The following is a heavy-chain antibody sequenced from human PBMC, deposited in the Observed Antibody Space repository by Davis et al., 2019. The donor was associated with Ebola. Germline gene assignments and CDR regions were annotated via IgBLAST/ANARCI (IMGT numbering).Heavy chain of an antibody. D-gene: IGHD4-23*01. V-gene: IGHV3-74*01. CDR3: AVTPKYWYYFDY. CDR2: INSDGSST. CDR1: GFTVSSNY. Sequence: HTGGSLRLSCAASGFTVSSNYMSWVRQAPGKGLEWVSRINSDGSSTTYADSVKGRFTISRDNAKNTLYLQMNSLRAEDTAVYYCAVTPKYWYYFDYWGQGTLVTVSS. J-gene: IGHJ4*02.